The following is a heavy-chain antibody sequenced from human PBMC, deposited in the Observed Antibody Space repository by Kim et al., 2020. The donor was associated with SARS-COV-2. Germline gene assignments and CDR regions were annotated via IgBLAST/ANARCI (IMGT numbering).Heavy chain of an antibody. J-gene: IGHJ6*02. Sequence: ASVKVSCKASGYTFTSYAMNWVRQAPGQGLEWMGWINTNTGNPTYAQGFTGRFVFSLDTSVSTAYLQISSLKAEDTAVYYCARDPGVATNDNYYYYGMDVWGQGTTVTVSS. D-gene: IGHD5-12*01. CDR3: ARDPGVATNDNYYYYGMDV. CDR2: INTNTGNP. CDR1: GYTFTSYA. V-gene: IGHV7-4-1*02.